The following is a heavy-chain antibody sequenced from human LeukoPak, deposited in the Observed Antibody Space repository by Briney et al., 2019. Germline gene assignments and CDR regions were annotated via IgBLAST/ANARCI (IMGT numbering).Heavy chain of an antibody. CDR1: GGSISSYY. V-gene: IGHV4-59*01. D-gene: IGHD2-15*01. Sequence: SETLSLTRTVSGGSISSYYWSWIRQPPGKGLEWIGYIYYSGSTNYNPSLKSRVTISVDTSKNQFSLKLSSVTAADTAVYYCARSPGCSGGSCWLWFDPWGQGTLVTVSS. CDR2: IYYSGST. J-gene: IGHJ5*02. CDR3: ARSPGCSGGSCWLWFDP.